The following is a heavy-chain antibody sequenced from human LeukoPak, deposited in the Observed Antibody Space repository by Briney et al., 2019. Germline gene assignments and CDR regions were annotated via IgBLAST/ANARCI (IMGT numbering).Heavy chain of an antibody. J-gene: IGHJ4*02. V-gene: IGHV1-18*01. CDR1: GYTFTSYG. Sequence: ASVKVSCKASGYTFTSYGISWVRQAPGQGLEWMGWISAYNGNTNYAQKLQGRVTMTTDTSTSTAYMELRSLRSDDTAVYYCARVQDTFGGVYYFDYWGQGTLVTVSS. D-gene: IGHD3-16*01. CDR3: ARVQDTFGGVYYFDY. CDR2: ISAYNGNT.